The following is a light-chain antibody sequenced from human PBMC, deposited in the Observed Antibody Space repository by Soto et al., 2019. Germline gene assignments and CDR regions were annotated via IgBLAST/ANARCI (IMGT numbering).Light chain of an antibody. J-gene: IGLJ1*01. V-gene: IGLV1-40*01. Sequence: QAVVTQSPSVSGAPGQRVTISCTGNSSNIGAGYDVHWYKQLPGTAPKVLIYGNDNRPLGVPDRFSGSKSGTSGSLVISGFQAEDEADYYCQSYDSSLSRFVFGSGTKLTVL. CDR2: GND. CDR1: SSNIGAGYD. CDR3: QSYDSSLSRFV.